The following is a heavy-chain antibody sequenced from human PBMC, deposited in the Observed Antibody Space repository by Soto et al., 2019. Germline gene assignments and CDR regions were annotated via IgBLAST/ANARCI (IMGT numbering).Heavy chain of an antibody. J-gene: IGHJ4*02. CDR2: MYHSGST. V-gene: IGHV4-30-2*01. CDR3: ARYSCISRLCYYFDY. D-gene: IGHD2-15*01. Sequence: PSETLSLTCAVSGGSISSGGYSWSWIRQPPGKGLEWIGYMYHSGSTYYNPSLKSRVTISIDMSKNQFSLKLSSVTAADTAVYYCARYSCISRLCYYFDYWGQRALVTLST. CDR1: GGSISSGGYS.